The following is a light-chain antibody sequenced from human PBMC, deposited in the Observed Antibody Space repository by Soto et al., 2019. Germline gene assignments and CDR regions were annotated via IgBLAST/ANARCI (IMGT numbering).Light chain of an antibody. Sequence: QSALTQPASVSGSPGQSITVSCTGTSSDVGAYNLVSWYQQHPGKAPRLIIYEGTKRPSGISHRFSGSKSDNTASLTISGLRAEDEADYYCNSYRSSSTYVFGTGTKLTVL. V-gene: IGLV2-14*02. J-gene: IGLJ1*01. CDR3: NSYRSSSTYV. CDR1: SSDVGAYNL. CDR2: EGT.